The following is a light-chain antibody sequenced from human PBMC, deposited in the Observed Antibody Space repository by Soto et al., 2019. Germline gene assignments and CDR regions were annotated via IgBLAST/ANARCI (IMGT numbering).Light chain of an antibody. CDR2: GAS. CDR3: QQSFSMPLT. V-gene: IGKV1-39*01. J-gene: IGKJ4*01. Sequence: DVHMTQSPTSLSASVGERVTITCRAGQSISAYLNWYQQKPGIAPKLLMYGASNLQSGVPSRFSGSGSGTEFGLTISSLQPEDFATYYCQQSFSMPLTFGGGTKVDIK. CDR1: QSISAY.